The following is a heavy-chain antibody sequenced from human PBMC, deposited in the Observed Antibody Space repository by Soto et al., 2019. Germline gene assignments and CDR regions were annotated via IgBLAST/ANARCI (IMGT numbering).Heavy chain of an antibody. CDR2: INPNSGGT. J-gene: IGHJ6*02. V-gene: IGHV1-2*04. CDR3: ARDHPGYCSGGSCSNGMDV. CDR1: GYTFTGYY. Sequence: GASVKVSCKASGYTFTGYYMHWVRQAPGQGLERMGWINPNSGGTNYAQKFQGWVTMTRDTSISTAYMELSRLRSDDTAVYYCARDHPGYCSGGSCSNGMDVWGQGTTVTVSS. D-gene: IGHD2-15*01.